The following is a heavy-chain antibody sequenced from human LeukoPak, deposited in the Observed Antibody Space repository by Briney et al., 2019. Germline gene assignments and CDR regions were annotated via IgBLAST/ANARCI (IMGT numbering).Heavy chain of an antibody. CDR3: ARVSHDYGDYFDY. CDR1: GFTFSSYW. CDR2: INSDGSST. Sequence: GGSLRLSCAASGFTFSSYWMHWVRQVPGKGLVWVSRINSDGSSTSYADSVKGRFTISRDNAKNTLYLQMSSLRAEDTAVYYCARVSHDYGDYFDYWGQGTLVTVSS. D-gene: IGHD4-17*01. J-gene: IGHJ4*02. V-gene: IGHV3-74*01.